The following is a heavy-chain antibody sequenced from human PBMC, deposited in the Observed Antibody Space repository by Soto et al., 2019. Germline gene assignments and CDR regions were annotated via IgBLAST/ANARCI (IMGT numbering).Heavy chain of an antibody. J-gene: IGHJ2*01. CDR2: IIPIFGTA. V-gene: IGHV1-69*12. CDR1: GGTFSSYA. D-gene: IGHD3-10*01. CDR3: AGTGXXXXXXTXWYFDL. Sequence: QVQLVQSGAEVKKPGSSVKVSCKASGGTFSSYAISWVRQAPGQGLEWMGGIIPIFGTANYAQKFQGRVTITADESTSTAYMELSSLRSEDTAVYYCAGTGXXXXXXTXWYFDLWGRGTLVTVSS.